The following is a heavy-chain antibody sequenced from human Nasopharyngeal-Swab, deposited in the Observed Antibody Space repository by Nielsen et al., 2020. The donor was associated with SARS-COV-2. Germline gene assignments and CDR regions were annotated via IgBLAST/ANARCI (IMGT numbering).Heavy chain of an antibody. CDR1: GFTFSSYA. V-gene: IGHV3-23*01. CDR3: AKDIAAYISGNWFDP. Sequence: GGSLRLSCAASGFTFSSYAMSWVRQAPGKGLEWVSAISGGGGSTYYADSVKGRFTISRDNSKNTLYLQMNSPRAEDTAVYYCAKDIAAYISGNWFDPWGQGTLVTVSS. D-gene: IGHD6-6*01. CDR2: ISGGGGST. J-gene: IGHJ5*02.